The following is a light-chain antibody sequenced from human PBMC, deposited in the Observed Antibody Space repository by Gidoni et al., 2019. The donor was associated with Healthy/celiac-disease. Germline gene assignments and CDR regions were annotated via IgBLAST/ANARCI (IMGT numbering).Light chain of an antibody. CDR3: QQYGSSSLT. CDR2: GAS. CDR1: QSVSSSY. J-gene: IGKJ4*01. V-gene: IGKV3-20*01. Sequence: EIVLTQSPGTLSLSPWERATLSCRASQSVSSSYLAWYQQKPGQAPRLLIYGASSRATGIPDRVSGSGSGTDFTLTISRLEPEDFAVYYCQQYGSSSLTLGGGTKVEIK.